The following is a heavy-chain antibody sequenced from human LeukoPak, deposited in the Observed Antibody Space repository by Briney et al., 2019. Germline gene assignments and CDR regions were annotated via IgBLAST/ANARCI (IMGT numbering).Heavy chain of an antibody. V-gene: IGHV3-48*01. D-gene: IGHD5-18*01. Sequence: GGSLRLSCTASGFSFSTYSMNWVRQAPGEGLEWVSYIVGSSSNIYYADSVKGRFTISRDNAKNSLYLQMDSLRAEDTAVYYFAEDGGYKKGSFDSWGRGTLVNVPS. CDR1: GFSFSTYS. J-gene: IGHJ4*02. CDR3: AEDGGYKKGSFDS. CDR2: IVGSSSNI.